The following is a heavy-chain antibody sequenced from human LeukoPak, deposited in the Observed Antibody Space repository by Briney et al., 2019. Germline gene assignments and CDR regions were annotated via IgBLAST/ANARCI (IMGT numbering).Heavy chain of an antibody. CDR2: IYYSGST. D-gene: IGHD6-6*01. V-gene: IGHV4-59*01. Sequence: SETLSLTCTVSGGSISSYYWSWIRQPPGKGLEWIGYIYYSGSTNYNPSLKSRVTISVDTSKNQFSLKLSSVTAADTAVYYCARSIAARRNRFDPWGQGTLVTVSS. CDR3: ARSIAARRNRFDP. CDR1: GGSISSYY. J-gene: IGHJ5*02.